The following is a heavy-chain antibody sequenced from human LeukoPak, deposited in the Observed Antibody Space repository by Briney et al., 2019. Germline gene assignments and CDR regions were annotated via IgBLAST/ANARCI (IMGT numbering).Heavy chain of an antibody. CDR2: INPSGGST. J-gene: IGHJ5*02. D-gene: IGHD3-22*01. V-gene: IGHV1-46*01. CDR3: ARDLDDSSGYYA. CDR1: GYTFTNYY. Sequence: GASVKVSCKASGYTFTNYYMHWVRQAPGQGLEWMGIINPSGGSTNYAQRFQGRVTMTRDMSTSTVYMQLSSLRSEDTAVYYCARDLDDSSGYYAWGQGTLVTVSS.